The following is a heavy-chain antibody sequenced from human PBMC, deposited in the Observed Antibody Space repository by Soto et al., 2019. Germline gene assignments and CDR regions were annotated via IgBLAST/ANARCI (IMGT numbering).Heavy chain of an antibody. D-gene: IGHD5-18*01. Sequence: GGSLRLSCAASGFTFSSYAMSWVRQAPGKGLEWVSAISGSGGSTYYADSVKCRFTISRDNSKNTLYLQMNSLRAEDTAVYYCAKVPGPPSIPLWSTVWGYFDYWGQGTLVTVSS. CDR2: ISGSGGST. CDR3: AKVPGPPSIPLWSTVWGYFDY. V-gene: IGHV3-23*01. J-gene: IGHJ4*02. CDR1: GFTFSSYA.